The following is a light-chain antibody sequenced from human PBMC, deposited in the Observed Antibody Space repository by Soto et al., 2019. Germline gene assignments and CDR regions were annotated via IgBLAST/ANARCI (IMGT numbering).Light chain of an antibody. J-gene: IGKJ4*01. V-gene: IGKV3D-15*01. CDR2: DAS. CDR1: QSVSYY. CDR3: QQYDDWLRLT. Sequence: EIVLTQSPATLSLSPGERATLSCRASQSVSYYLAWYQQKPGQAPRLLIYDASSRATGIPARFSGSGSGTEFNLTISSLQSEDFAVYFCQQYDDWLRLTFGGGTKVDIK.